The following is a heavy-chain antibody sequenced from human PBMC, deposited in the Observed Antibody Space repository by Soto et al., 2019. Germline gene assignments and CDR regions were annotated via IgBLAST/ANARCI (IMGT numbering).Heavy chain of an antibody. Sequence: QGQLVQSGAEVKKPGASVKVSCKATGYTFTSYGISWVRQAPGQGLEWMGWISAYNGNKKYAQKFQGRVTMTTDTSTSPAYMELRSLRSDDTAVYYCARDLNLGLAAGWGQGTLVTVSS. J-gene: IGHJ4*02. CDR1: GYTFTSYG. CDR3: ARDLNLGLAAG. V-gene: IGHV1-18*01. D-gene: IGHD6-13*01. CDR2: ISAYNGNK.